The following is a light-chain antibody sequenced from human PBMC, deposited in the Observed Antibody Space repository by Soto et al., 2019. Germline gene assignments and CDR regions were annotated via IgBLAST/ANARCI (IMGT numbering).Light chain of an antibody. Sequence: EIVVTQSPATLSVSPGERVTLSCRASQSVGNNFAWYQQQPGQAPRLLIFATSTRATGVPARFSGSGSGTEFTHTISSLQSEDFAVYYCQQYGDWPLTFGGGAKVEIE. J-gene: IGKJ4*01. CDR2: ATS. CDR3: QQYGDWPLT. V-gene: IGKV3-15*01. CDR1: QSVGNN.